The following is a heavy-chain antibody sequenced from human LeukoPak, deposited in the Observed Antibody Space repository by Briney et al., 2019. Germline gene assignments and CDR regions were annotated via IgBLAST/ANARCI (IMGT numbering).Heavy chain of an antibody. V-gene: IGHV4-34*01. CDR1: GGSFSGYY. CDR3: ARTLSSMVRGVITPRFDP. Sequence: SETLSLTCAVSGGSFSGYYWSWIRQPPGKGLEWIGEINHSGSTNYNPSLKSRVTISVDTSKNQFSLKLSSVTAADTAVYYCARTLSSMVRGVITPRFDPWGQGTLVTVSS. D-gene: IGHD3-10*01. CDR2: INHSGST. J-gene: IGHJ5*02.